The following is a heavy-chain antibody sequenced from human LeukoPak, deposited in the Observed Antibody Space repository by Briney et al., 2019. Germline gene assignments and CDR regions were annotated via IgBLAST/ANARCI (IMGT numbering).Heavy chain of an antibody. V-gene: IGHV3-30*03. Sequence: PGGSLRLSCAASGFTFSGYGMHWVRQAPGKGLEWVAVISHDGSNEYYADSVKGRFTISRDNSKNTLFLQMSSLRAEDTAVYYCASAHSQGSTSYDNYFGYWGQGTLVTVSS. CDR2: ISHDGSNE. CDR3: ASAHSQGSTSYDNYFGY. CDR1: GFTFSGYG. D-gene: IGHD2/OR15-2a*01. J-gene: IGHJ4*02.